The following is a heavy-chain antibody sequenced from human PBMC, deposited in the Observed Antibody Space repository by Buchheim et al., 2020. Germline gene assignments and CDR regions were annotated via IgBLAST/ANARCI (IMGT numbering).Heavy chain of an antibody. CDR2: IYYSGST. J-gene: IGHJ6*02. D-gene: IGHD1-14*01. V-gene: IGHV4-39*01. Sequence: QLQLQESGPGLVKPSETLSLTCTVSGGSISSSSYYWGWIRQPPGKGLEWIGSIYYSGSTYYNPSLKSRVTISVDTSKNQFSLKLSSVTAADTAVYYCARHPVGAGTTWYYYYGMDVWGQGTT. CDR3: ARHPVGAGTTWYYYYGMDV. CDR1: GGSISSSSYY.